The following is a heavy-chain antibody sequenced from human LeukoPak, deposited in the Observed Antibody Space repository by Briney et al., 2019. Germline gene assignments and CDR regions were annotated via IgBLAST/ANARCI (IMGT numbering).Heavy chain of an antibody. CDR1: GFTVSSNY. V-gene: IGHV3-53*01. D-gene: IGHD3-22*01. J-gene: IGHJ4*02. Sequence: TGGSLRLSCAASGFTVSSNYMSWVRQAPGKGLEWVSVIYSGGSTYYADSVKGRFTISRDNSKNTLYLQMNSLRAEDTAVYYCARDTPSYDSSGYYESYWGQGTLVTVSS. CDR3: ARDTPSYDSSGYYESY. CDR2: IYSGGST.